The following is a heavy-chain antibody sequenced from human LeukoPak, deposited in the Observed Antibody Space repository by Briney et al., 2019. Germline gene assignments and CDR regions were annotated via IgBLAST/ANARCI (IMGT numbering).Heavy chain of an antibody. CDR2: IRYDGSNK. V-gene: IGHV3-30*02. Sequence: GGSLRLSCAASGFTFSSYGMHWVRQAPGKGLEWMAFIRYDGSNKYYADSVKGRFTISRDNSKNTLYLQMNSLRAEDTAVYYCAKKPSGGATIGDNWFDPWGQGTLVTVSS. CDR3: AKKPSGGATIGDNWFDP. D-gene: IGHD1-26*01. J-gene: IGHJ5*02. CDR1: GFTFSSYG.